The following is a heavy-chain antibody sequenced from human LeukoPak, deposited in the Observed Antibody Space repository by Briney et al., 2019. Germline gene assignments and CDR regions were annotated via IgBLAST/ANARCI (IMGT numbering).Heavy chain of an antibody. J-gene: IGHJ6*03. Sequence: SGGSLRLSCIASGFTFSSYSMHWVRQAPGKGLEWVSYISSSSSTIYYADSVKGRFTISRDNAKNSLYLQMNSLRAEDTAVYYCARDRPQTKRILGATSIYSYYYYMDVWGKGTTVTVSS. D-gene: IGHD1-26*01. CDR1: GFTFSSYS. V-gene: IGHV3-48*04. CDR3: ARDRPQTKRILGATSIYSYYYYMDV. CDR2: ISSSSSTI.